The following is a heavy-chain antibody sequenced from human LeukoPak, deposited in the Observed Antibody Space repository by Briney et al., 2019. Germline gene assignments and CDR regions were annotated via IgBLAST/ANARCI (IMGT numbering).Heavy chain of an antibody. V-gene: IGHV1-24*01. CDR3: ATSVVPAAIQLHGAFDI. CDR2: FDAEDGET. J-gene: IGHJ3*02. D-gene: IGHD2-2*02. CDR1: GYTLTELS. Sequence: ASVKVSCKVSGYTLTELSMHWVRQAPGKGLEWMGGFDAEDGETIYAQKFQGRVTMTEDTSTDTAYMELSSLRSEDTAVYYCATSVVPAAIQLHGAFDIWGQGTMVTVSS.